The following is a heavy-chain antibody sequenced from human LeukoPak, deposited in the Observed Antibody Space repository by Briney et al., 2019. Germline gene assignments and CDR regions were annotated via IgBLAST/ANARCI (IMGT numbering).Heavy chain of an antibody. J-gene: IGHJ5*02. V-gene: IGHV3-23*01. CDR1: GFTFSSYG. CDR2: ISGSGGST. D-gene: IGHD2-2*01. CDR3: AKDRHAPGRYCSSTTCFPFDP. Sequence: PGGSLRLSCAASGFTFSSYGMSWVRQAPGKGLEWVSAISGSGGSTYYADSVKGRFTISRDNSKSTLYLRMNSLRAEDTALYYCAKDRHAPGRYCSSTTCFPFDPWGQGTLVTVSS.